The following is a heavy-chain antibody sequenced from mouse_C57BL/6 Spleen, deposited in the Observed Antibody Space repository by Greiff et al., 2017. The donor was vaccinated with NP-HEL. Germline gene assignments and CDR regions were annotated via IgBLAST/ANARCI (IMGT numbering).Heavy chain of an antibody. CDR1: GYTFTSYW. CDR2: IYPGSGST. V-gene: IGHV1-55*01. J-gene: IGHJ4*01. Sequence: QVQLQQPGAELVKPGASVKMSCKASGYTFTSYWITWVKQRPGPGLEWIGDIYPGSGSTNYNEKFKSKATLTVDTSSSTAYMQLSSLTSEDAAVYYCARGATTVVASYYSMDYWGQGTSVTVSS. CDR3: ARGATTVVASYYSMDY. D-gene: IGHD1-1*01.